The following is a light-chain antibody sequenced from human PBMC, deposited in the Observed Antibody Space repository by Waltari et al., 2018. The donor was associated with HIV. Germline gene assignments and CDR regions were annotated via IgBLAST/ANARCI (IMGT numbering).Light chain of an antibody. CDR3: AAWDDGLSGPV. CDR1: SSNIGSNY. CDR2: RTN. Sequence: QSVLTQPPSASGTPGQRVTISCSGSSSNIGSNYVYWYQQLPGTAPKLLIYRTNQRPSGVPCRFSGSKSGTSASLAITGLRSEDEADYYCAAWDDGLSGPVFGGGTKLTVL. V-gene: IGLV1-47*01. J-gene: IGLJ3*02.